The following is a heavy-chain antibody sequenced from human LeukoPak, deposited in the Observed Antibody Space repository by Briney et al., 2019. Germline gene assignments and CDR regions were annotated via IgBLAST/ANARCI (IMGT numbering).Heavy chain of an antibody. CDR3: ARRTIITPGGFDY. V-gene: IGHV3-11*01. Sequence: GGSLRLSCAVSGFSLSDYYMTWIRQVPGKGLECISYITATGSTTYYADSLKGRLTISRDTAKSFVYLQMNSLRVDDTAVYYCARRTIITPGGFDYWGQGTLVTVSS. CDR2: ITATGSTT. J-gene: IGHJ4*02. CDR1: GFSLSDYY. D-gene: IGHD3-10*01.